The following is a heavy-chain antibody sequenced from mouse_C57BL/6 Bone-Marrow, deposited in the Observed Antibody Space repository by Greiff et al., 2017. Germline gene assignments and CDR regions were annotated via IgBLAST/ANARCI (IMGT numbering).Heavy chain of an antibody. D-gene: IGHD1-1*01. CDR3: ARDYGSSYPYYFDY. V-gene: IGHV5-4*01. Sequence: EVMLVESGGGLVKPGGSLKLSCAASGFTFSSYAMSWVRQTPEKRLEWVATLSDGGSYTYYPDNVKGRFPISRDNAKNNLYLQMSHLKSEETAMYYCARDYGSSYPYYFDYWGQGTTLTVSS. CDR1: GFTFSSYA. CDR2: LSDGGSYT. J-gene: IGHJ2*01.